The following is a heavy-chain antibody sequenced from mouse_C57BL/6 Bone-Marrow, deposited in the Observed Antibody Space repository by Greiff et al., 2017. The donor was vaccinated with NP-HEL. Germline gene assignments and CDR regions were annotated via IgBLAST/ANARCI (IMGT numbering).Heavy chain of an antibody. V-gene: IGHV14-3*01. Sequence: EVQLQESVAELVRPGASVKLSCTASGFNIKNTYMHWVKQRPEQGLEWIGRIDPANGNTKYAPKFPGKAAVTADTSSNTAYLQLSSLTSEDTAIYYCAGEARAVKATFFFAYWGQGTLVTVSA. J-gene: IGHJ3*01. CDR2: IDPANGNT. D-gene: IGHD3-2*02. CDR1: GFNIKNTY. CDR3: AGEARAVKATFFFAY.